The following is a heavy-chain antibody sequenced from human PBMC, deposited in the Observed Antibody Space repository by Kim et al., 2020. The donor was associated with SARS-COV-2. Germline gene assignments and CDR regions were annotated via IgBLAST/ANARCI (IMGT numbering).Heavy chain of an antibody. J-gene: IGHJ6*02. CDR2: ISSSSSYI. V-gene: IGHV3-21*01. CDR3: ASRPGTGYSGYDLRAYYGMDV. Sequence: GGSLRLSCAASGFTFSSYSMNWVRQAPGKGLEWVSSISSSSSYIYYADSVKGRFTISRDNAKNSLYLQMNSLRAEDTAVYYCASRPGTGYSGYDLRAYYGMDVWGQGTTVTVSS. D-gene: IGHD5-12*01. CDR1: GFTFSSYS.